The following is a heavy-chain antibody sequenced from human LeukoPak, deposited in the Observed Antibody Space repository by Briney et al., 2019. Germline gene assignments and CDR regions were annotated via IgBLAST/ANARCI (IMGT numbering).Heavy chain of an antibody. V-gene: IGHV4-4*07. D-gene: IGHD4-17*01. Sequence: SETLSLTCTVSGGSISSDYWSWIRQPAGKGLEWIGRIYTTGSTNYSPSLKSRVTMSVDTSKNQFSLKLSSVTAADTAVYYCARLSTVTTSFDYWGQGTLVTVSS. CDR3: ARLSTVTTSFDY. CDR2: IYTTGST. CDR1: GGSISSDY. J-gene: IGHJ4*02.